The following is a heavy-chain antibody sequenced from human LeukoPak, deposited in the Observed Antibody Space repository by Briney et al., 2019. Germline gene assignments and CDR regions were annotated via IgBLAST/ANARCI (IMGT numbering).Heavy chain of an antibody. Sequence: ETLSLTCTVSGGSISSSSYYWGWIRQPPGKGLEWVSAISGSGGSTYYADSVKGRFTISRDNSKNTLYLQMNSLRAEDTAVYYCAKAFSGVWKAAGIKNWGQGTLVTVSS. CDR3: AKAFSGVWKAAGIKN. V-gene: IGHV3-23*01. D-gene: IGHD6-13*01. CDR2: ISGSGGST. CDR1: GGSISSSSYY. J-gene: IGHJ4*02.